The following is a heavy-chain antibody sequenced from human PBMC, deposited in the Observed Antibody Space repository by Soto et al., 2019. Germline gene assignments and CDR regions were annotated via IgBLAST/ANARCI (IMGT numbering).Heavy chain of an antibody. D-gene: IGHD2-8*01. Sequence: QITLKESGPTLVKPTQTLTLTCTFSGLSLSTSGVGVGWIRQPPGKALEWLALIYWDDDKRYTPSLRSRLTFTTVTSHNQVVLTMTIMDPVDTATYFSALSTGYCTNGVCYFDYWGQGTLVTVSS. J-gene: IGHJ4*02. V-gene: IGHV2-5*02. CDR1: GLSLSTSGVG. CDR3: ALSTGYCTNGVCYFDY. CDR2: IYWDDDK.